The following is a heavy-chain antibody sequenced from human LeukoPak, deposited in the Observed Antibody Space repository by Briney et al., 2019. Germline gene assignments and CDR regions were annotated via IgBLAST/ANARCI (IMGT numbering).Heavy chain of an antibody. D-gene: IGHD7-27*01. Sequence: SQTLSLTCAISGDSVSSNSAAWNWIRQSPSRGLEWLGRTSYRSKWYNDYAVSVKSRIINNPDTSRNQFSLQLNSVTPEDTAVYYCARDRTGDLEFDYWGQGTLVTVSS. V-gene: IGHV6-1*01. CDR2: TSYRSKWYN. CDR3: ARDRTGDLEFDY. J-gene: IGHJ4*02. CDR1: GDSVSSNSAA.